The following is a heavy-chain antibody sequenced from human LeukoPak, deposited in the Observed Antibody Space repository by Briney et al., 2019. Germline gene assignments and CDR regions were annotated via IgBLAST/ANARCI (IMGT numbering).Heavy chain of an antibody. D-gene: IGHD7-27*01. Sequence: GGSLRLSCAASGFTFSRYAMTWVRQTPGKGLEWVSGISGSGVSTYYADFVKGRFTISRDNSKNTLYLQMNSLRAEDTAVYFCAKDKSLGLPTYFDYWGQGTLVTVSS. CDR3: AKDKSLGLPTYFDY. J-gene: IGHJ4*02. CDR2: ISGSGVST. CDR1: GFTFSRYA. V-gene: IGHV3-23*01.